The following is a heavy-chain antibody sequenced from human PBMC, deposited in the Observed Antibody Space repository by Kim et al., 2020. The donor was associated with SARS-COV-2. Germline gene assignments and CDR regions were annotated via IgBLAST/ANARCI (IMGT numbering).Heavy chain of an antibody. CDR1: GFTFSSYG. D-gene: IGHD2-8*02. J-gene: IGHJ4*02. CDR2: ISYDGSNK. V-gene: IGHV3-30*18. CDR3: AKDIRRHIVLEVLPYFDY. Sequence: GGSLRLSCAASGFTFSSYGMHWVRQAPGKGLEWVAVISYDGSNKYYADSVKGRFTISRENSKNTLYLQMNSLSVEDTAVYYCAKDIRRHIVLEVLPYFDYGSQGILVAVAS.